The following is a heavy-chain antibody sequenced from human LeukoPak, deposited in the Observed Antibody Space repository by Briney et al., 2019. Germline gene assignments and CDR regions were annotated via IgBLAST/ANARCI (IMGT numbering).Heavy chain of an antibody. CDR2: VYYSGST. CDR1: GGSVSSGSYY. V-gene: IGHV4-61*01. D-gene: IGHD3-10*01. J-gene: IGHJ4*02. Sequence: PSETLSLTCTVSGGSVSSGSYYWSWIRQPPGKGLEWIGYVYYSGSTSYNPSLKSRVTVSVDTSKNQFSLKLSSVTAADTAVYYCARVPSGVRGIIIDYWGQGTLVTVSS. CDR3: ARVPSGVRGIIIDY.